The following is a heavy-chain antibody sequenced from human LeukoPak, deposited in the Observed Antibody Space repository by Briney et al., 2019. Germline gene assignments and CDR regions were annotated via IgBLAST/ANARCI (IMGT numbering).Heavy chain of an antibody. Sequence: PGGSLILSCAATGFTFSSYWMSWVRQAPGKGLEWVANIRHDGSERYYVDSVKGQFTVSRDNAKNSLYLQMNSLRAEDTAVYYCTRRRGDNYWGQGTLVTVSS. J-gene: IGHJ4*02. CDR2: IRHDGSER. CDR1: GFTFSSYW. CDR3: TRRRGDNY. D-gene: IGHD3-16*01. V-gene: IGHV3-7*01.